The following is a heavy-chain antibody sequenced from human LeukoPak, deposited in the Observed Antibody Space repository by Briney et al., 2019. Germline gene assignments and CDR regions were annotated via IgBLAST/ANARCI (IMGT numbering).Heavy chain of an antibody. J-gene: IGHJ4*02. Sequence: ASVKVSCKASGYTFTGYYMHWVRQAPGQGLEWMGWINPNSGGTNYAQKFQGRVTMTRDTSISTAYVELSRLRSDDTAVYYCATYYYGSGSYYRTFDYWGQGTLVTVSS. CDR2: INPNSGGT. D-gene: IGHD3-10*01. CDR1: GYTFTGYY. CDR3: ATYYYGSGSYYRTFDY. V-gene: IGHV1-2*02.